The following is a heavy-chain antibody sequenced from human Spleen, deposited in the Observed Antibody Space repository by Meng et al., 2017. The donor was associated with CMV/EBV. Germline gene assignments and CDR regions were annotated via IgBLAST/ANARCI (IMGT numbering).Heavy chain of an antibody. V-gene: IGHV4-34*01. CDR1: GGSFSGYF. J-gene: IGHJ4*01. CDR2: ITHSGRT. D-gene: IGHD3-10*01. Sequence: YGGSFSGYFWSWIRQPPGERLEWIGEITHSGRTNFNPSLASRVSIFIDTSKNQFSLNVESVTAADTGIYYCARGGREETYGPNFDYWDQGVLVTVSS. CDR3: ARGGREETYGPNFDY.